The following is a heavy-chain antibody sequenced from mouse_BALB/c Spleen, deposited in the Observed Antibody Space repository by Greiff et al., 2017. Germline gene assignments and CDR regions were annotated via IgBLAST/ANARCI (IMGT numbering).Heavy chain of an antibody. CDR3: ARDGNYAAWFAY. Sequence: EVQLVESGGGLVQPGGSLKLSCAASGFTFSSYGMSWVRQTPDKRLELVATINSNGGSTYYPDSVKGRFTISRDNAKNTLYLQMSSLKSEDTAMYYCARDGNYAAWFAYWGQGTLVTVSA. J-gene: IGHJ3*01. CDR2: INSNGGST. V-gene: IGHV5-6-3*01. D-gene: IGHD2-1*01. CDR1: GFTFSSYG.